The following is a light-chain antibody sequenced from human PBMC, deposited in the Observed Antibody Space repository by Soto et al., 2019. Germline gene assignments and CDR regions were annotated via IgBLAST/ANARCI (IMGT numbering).Light chain of an antibody. Sequence: QAVVTQEPSFSVSPGGTVTRTCGLSSGSVSTSYYPSWYQQTPGQAPRTLIYSTNTRSSGVPDRFSGSILGNKAALTITGAQADDESDYYCVLYMGSGISVFGTGTKLTVL. CDR3: VLYMGSGISV. J-gene: IGLJ1*01. CDR1: SGSVSTSYY. V-gene: IGLV8-61*01. CDR2: STN.